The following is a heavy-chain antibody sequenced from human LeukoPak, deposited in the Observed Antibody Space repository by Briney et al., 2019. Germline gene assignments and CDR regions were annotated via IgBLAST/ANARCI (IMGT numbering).Heavy chain of an antibody. CDR2: IYHSGST. CDR3: ARHGTGYDILTGYYFLGCFDY. J-gene: IGHJ4*02. V-gene: IGHV4-4*02. D-gene: IGHD3-9*01. CDR1: GGSISSSNW. Sequence: SETLSLTCAVSGGSISSSNWWSWVRQPPGKGLGWIGEIYHSGSTNYNPSLKSRVIISVDKSKNQFSLKLSSVTAADTAVYYCARHGTGYDILTGYYFLGCFDYWGQGTLVTVSS.